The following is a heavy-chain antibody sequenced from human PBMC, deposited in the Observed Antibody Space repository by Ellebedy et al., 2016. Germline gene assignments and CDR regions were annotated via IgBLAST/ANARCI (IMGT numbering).Heavy chain of an antibody. CDR3: AKDLSWASV. CDR1: GFQFDDYA. J-gene: IGHJ4*02. CDR2: ISESGDTT. V-gene: IGHV3-23*01. Sequence: GGSLRLSXAASGFQFDDYAMSWVRQTPGKGLEYVSAISESGDTTYYSDSVKGRFTISRDNSKSTLYLQMNSLRADDTAVYFCAKDLSWASVWGQGTLVTVSS. D-gene: IGHD6-13*01.